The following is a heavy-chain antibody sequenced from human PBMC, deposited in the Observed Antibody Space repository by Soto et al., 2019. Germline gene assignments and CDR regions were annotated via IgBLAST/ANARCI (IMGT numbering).Heavy chain of an antibody. V-gene: IGHV1-8*01. J-gene: IGHJ5*02. CDR1: GYTFTSYD. CDR2: MNPNSGNT. D-gene: IGHD3-3*01. Sequence: VSVKVSCKASGYTFTSYDINWVRQATGQGLEWMGWMNPNSGNTGYAQKFQGRVTMTRNTSISTAYMELSSLRSEDTAVYYCARLMGDDFWSGYQTPENWFDPWGQGTLVTVSS. CDR3: ARLMGDDFWSGYQTPENWFDP.